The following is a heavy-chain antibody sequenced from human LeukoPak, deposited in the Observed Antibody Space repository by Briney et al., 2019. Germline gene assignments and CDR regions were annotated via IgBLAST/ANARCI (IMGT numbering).Heavy chain of an antibody. D-gene: IGHD2-2*01. CDR3: ARVGRCSSTSCYSIPHFDP. J-gene: IGHJ5*02. Sequence: ASVKVSCKASGGTFISYAISWVRQAPGQGLEWMGGIIPIFGTANYAQKFQGRVTITADESTSTAYMELSSLRSEDTAAYYCARVGRCSSTSCYSIPHFDPWGQGTLVTVSS. CDR2: IIPIFGTA. V-gene: IGHV1-69*13. CDR1: GGTFISYA.